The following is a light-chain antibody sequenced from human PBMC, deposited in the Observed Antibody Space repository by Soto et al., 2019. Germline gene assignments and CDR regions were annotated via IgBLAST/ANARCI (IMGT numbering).Light chain of an antibody. CDR2: DIS. Sequence: DIQMTQSPSSLSASVGDRVTITCRASQSISRRLNWFQQKPGKAPKLLIYDISSLQSGVPSRFSGSGSGTEFTLTISSLQPDDFAVYCCQQYGSSPITFGQGTRLEIK. V-gene: IGKV1-39*01. J-gene: IGKJ5*01. CDR1: QSISRR. CDR3: QQYGSSPIT.